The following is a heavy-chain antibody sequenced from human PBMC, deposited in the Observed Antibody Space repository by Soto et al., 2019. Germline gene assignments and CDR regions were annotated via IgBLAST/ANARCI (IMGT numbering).Heavy chain of an antibody. CDR2: IIPIFGTA. V-gene: IGHV1-69*01. CDR1: GGTCSSYA. CDR3: SRDPRVLGWFDP. Sequence: QVQLVQSGAEVKKPGSSVKVSCKASGGTCSSYAISWVRQAPGQGLEWMGGIIPIFGTANYAQKFQGRVTINADEAASTAYMELSSLRSEDKAGYYCSRDPRVLGWFDPWGQGTLVTVSS. J-gene: IGHJ5*02. D-gene: IGHD3-16*01.